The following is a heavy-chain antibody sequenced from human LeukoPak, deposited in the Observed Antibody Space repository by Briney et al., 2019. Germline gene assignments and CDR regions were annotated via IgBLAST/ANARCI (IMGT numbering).Heavy chain of an antibody. CDR3: ARGGGYYGSGSYGY. D-gene: IGHD3-10*01. V-gene: IGHV1-69*13. Sequence: SVKVSCKASGGTFSSYGIRWVRQAPGQGLEGMGGIIPIFGTANYAQKFQGRVTITADESTSTAYMELSSLRSEDTAVYYCARGGGYYGSGSYGYWGQGTLVTVSS. CDR2: IIPIFGTA. J-gene: IGHJ4*02. CDR1: GGTFSSYG.